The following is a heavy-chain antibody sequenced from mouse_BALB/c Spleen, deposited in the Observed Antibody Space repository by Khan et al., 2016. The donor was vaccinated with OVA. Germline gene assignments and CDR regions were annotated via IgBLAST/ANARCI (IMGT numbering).Heavy chain of an antibody. CDR3: ARTGYYYFDY. D-gene: IGHD2-3*01. CDR2: ISSGSSTI. J-gene: IGHJ2*01. Sequence: EVELVESGGGLVQPGGSRKLSCAASGFTFSGFGMHWVRQAPEKGLEWVAYISSGSSTIYYADTVKGRFTISRDNPKKTLFLHMASLRSEDTAMYYCARTGYYYFDYWGQGTTLTVSS. CDR1: GFTFSGFG. V-gene: IGHV5-17*02.